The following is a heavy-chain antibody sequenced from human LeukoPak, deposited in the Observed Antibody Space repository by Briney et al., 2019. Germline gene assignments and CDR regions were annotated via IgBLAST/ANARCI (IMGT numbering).Heavy chain of an antibody. J-gene: IGHJ4*02. CDR3: ARVPYSGTYYVDS. CDR1: GYSISSGYY. Sequence: KPSETLSLTCTVSGYSISSGYYWGRIRQPPGKGLEWIGSVYHSGSTYYNPSLSSRVTISVDTSKNQFSLKLSSVTAADTAVYYCARVPYSGTYYVDSWGQGTQVTVSS. V-gene: IGHV4-38-2*02. CDR2: VYHSGST. D-gene: IGHD1-26*01.